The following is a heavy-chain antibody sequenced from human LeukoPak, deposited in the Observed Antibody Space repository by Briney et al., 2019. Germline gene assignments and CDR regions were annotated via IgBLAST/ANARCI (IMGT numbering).Heavy chain of an antibody. V-gene: IGHV3-23*01. Sequence: GGSLRLSCAASGFTFNSYAMSWVRQAPGKGLEWVSGISGSGGSTYYADSVKGRFTISRDNSKNTLYLQMNSLRAEDTALYYCAKDPGFGYSSSKYYFDYWGQGTLVTVSS. D-gene: IGHD6-13*01. J-gene: IGHJ4*02. CDR1: GFTFNSYA. CDR2: ISGSGGST. CDR3: AKDPGFGYSSSKYYFDY.